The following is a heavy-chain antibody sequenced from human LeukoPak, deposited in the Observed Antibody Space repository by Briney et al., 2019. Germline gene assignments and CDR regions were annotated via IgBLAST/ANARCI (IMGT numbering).Heavy chain of an antibody. CDR2: IYYSGST. CDR3: ARAGSSSTSSGFDY. J-gene: IGHJ4*02. V-gene: IGHV4-59*01. CDR1: GGSISSYY. D-gene: IGHD2-2*01. Sequence: KSSETLSLTCTVSGGSISSYYWSWIRQPPGKGLEWIGYIYYSGSTNYNPSLKSRVTISVDTSKNQFSLKLSSVTAADTAVYYCARAGSSSTSSGFDYWGQGTLVTVSS.